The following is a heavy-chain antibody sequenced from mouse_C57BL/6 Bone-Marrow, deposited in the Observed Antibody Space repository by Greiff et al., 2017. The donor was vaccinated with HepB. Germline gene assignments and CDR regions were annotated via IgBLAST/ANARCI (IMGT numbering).Heavy chain of an antibody. CDR3: ARYYYPYY. Sequence: EVKLVESGGGLVKPGGSLKLSCAASGFTFSDYGMHWVRQAPEQGLEWVAYISSGSSTIYYADTVKGRFTISRDNAKNTLFLQMTSLRSEDTAMYYCARYYYPYYWGQGTTLTVSS. CDR1: GFTFSDYG. J-gene: IGHJ2*01. CDR2: ISSGSSTI. D-gene: IGHD1-1*01. V-gene: IGHV5-17*01.